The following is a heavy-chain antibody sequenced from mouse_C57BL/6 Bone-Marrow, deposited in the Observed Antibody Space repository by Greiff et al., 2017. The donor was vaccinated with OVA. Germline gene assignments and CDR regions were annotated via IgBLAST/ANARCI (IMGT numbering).Heavy chain of an antibody. CDR2: IWTGGGT. J-gene: IGHJ4*01. CDR1: GFSLTSYA. CDR3: ARNPIYYDYYAMDY. V-gene: IGHV2-9-1*01. Sequence: VKLVESGPGLVAPSQSLSITCTVSGFSLTSYAISWVRQPPGKGLEWLGVIWTGGGTNYNSALKSRLSISKDNSKSQVFLKMNSLQTDDTARYYCARNPIYYDYYAMDYWGQGTSVTVSS. D-gene: IGHD2-1*01.